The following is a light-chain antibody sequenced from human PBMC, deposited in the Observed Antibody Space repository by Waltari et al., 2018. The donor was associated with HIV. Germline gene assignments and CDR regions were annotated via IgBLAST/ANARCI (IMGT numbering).Light chain of an antibody. CDR2: WAS. Sequence: DIVLTQSPDSLSLSLAEGATINCSSSQSVLYSSKNNNYLPWHQQKPGHPPKLLLYWASSRESGLPDRCSSRASRTDFTLTISRLQADDVAVYYCQQYFGTPTFGQGTKVEIK. J-gene: IGKJ1*01. V-gene: IGKV4-1*01. CDR3: QQYFGTPT. CDR1: QSVLYSSKNNNY.